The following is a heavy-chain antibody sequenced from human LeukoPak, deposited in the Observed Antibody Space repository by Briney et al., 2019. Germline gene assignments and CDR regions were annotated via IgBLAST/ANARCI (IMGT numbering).Heavy chain of an antibody. J-gene: IGHJ4*02. Sequence: TGGSLRLSCAASGFTFSSYSMNWVRQAPGKGLEWVSSISSSSSCIYYADSVKGRFTISRDNAKNSLYLQMNSLRAEDTAVYYCASDLSGSYPFDYWGQGTLVTVSS. CDR1: GFTFSSYS. CDR2: ISSSSSCI. V-gene: IGHV3-21*01. D-gene: IGHD1-26*01. CDR3: ASDLSGSYPFDY.